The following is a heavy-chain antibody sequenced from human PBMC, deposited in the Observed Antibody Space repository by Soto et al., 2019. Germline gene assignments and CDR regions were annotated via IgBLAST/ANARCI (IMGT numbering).Heavy chain of an antibody. CDR3: GRVVEGHFDY. D-gene: IGHD2-15*01. Sequence: EVQLVESGGGLVQPGGSLRLSCAASGFPFSIYSMNWVRQAPGKGLEWFSYITSDTNTIKYADSVKGRFTISRNNAKNSLYLQMNRLKDRGTAVYFCGRVVEGHFDYWGQGTVVTVSS. CDR1: GFPFSIYS. CDR2: ITSDTNTI. V-gene: IGHV3-48*02. J-gene: IGHJ4*02.